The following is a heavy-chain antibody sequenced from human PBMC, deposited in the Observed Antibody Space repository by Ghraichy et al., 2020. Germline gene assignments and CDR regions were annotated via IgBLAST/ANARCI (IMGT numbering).Heavy chain of an antibody. Sequence: GGSLRLSCTASGFTFADYALHWVRQGPGKGLEWVSLISGHSINTYYAESVKGRFTISRDNSKNSLYLQMNSLTTEDTAFYYCAKDDGETFLLDDWGQGTLFTVSS. D-gene: IGHD3-10*01. CDR2: ISGHSINT. V-gene: IGHV3-43*02. J-gene: IGHJ4*02. CDR1: GFTFADYA. CDR3: AKDDGETFLLDD.